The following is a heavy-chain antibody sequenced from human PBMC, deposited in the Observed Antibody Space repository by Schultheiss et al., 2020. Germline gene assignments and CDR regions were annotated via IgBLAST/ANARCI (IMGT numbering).Heavy chain of an antibody. CDR2: ISYDGSNK. D-gene: IGHD5-24*01. J-gene: IGHJ4*02. Sequence: GGSLRLSCAASGFTFSSYAMHWVRQAPGKGLEWVAVISYDGSNKYYADSVKGRFTISRDNSKNTLYLQMNSLRAEDTAVYYCARDTNRDGYGDYWGQGTLVTVSS. CDR3: ARDTNRDGYGDY. V-gene: IGHV3-30-3*01. CDR1: GFTFSSYA.